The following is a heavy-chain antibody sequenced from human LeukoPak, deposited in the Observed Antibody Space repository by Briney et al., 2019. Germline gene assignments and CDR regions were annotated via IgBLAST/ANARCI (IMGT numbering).Heavy chain of an antibody. CDR1: GGSISSYY. J-gene: IGHJ4*02. V-gene: IGHV4-59*01. Sequence: PSETLSLTCTVSGGSISSYYWSWIRQPPGKGLEWIGYIYYSGSTNYNPSLKSRVTISVDTSKNQFSLKLSSVTAADTAVYYCARVEDGYNMVIDYWAREPWSPSPQ. D-gene: IGHD5-24*01. CDR2: IYYSGST. CDR3: ARVEDGYNMVIDY.